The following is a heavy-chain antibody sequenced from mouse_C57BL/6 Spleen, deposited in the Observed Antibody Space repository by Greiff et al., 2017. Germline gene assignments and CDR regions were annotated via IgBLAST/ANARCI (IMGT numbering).Heavy chain of an antibody. J-gene: IGHJ3*01. D-gene: IGHD1-1*01. CDR3: ARHEDPFLAVTWFVY. CDR1: GYTFTEYT. V-gene: IGHV1-62-2*01. Sequence: VQLQQSGAELVKPGASVTLSCKASGYTFTEYTIHWVKQRSGQGLEGIGWFYPGSGSIKDNEKFKDKAKLTADKSSSTVYMELSIVTSEDSAVYFCARHEDPFLAVTWFVYWDQGTLVTVTA. CDR2: FYPGSGSI.